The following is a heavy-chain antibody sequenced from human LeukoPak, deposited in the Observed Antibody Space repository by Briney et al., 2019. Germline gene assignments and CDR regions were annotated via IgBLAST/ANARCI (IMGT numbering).Heavy chain of an antibody. V-gene: IGHV3-30*18. CDR3: AKDEDYYDSSGYPDY. CDR2: ISYDGSNK. Sequence: QSGGSLRLSCAASGFTFSSYWMHWVRQAPGKGLEWVAVISYDGSNKYYADSVKGRFTIPRDNSKNTLYLQMNSLRAEDTAVYYCAKDEDYYDSSGYPDYWGQGTLVTVSS. CDR1: GFTFSSYW. J-gene: IGHJ4*02. D-gene: IGHD3-22*01.